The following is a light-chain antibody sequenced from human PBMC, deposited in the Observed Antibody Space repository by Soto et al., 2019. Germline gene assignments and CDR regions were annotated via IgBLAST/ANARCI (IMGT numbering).Light chain of an antibody. CDR2: EVT. J-gene: IGLJ3*02. CDR1: SSDVGAYNY. Sequence: QSALTQPPSASGSPGQSVTISCTGTSSDVGAYNYVSWYQQHAGKAPKLVIYEVTKRPSGVPDRFSGSKSANTASLTVSGLQAEDEADYYCRSFASSHTWVFGGGTTLTVL. CDR3: RSFASSHTWV. V-gene: IGLV2-8*01.